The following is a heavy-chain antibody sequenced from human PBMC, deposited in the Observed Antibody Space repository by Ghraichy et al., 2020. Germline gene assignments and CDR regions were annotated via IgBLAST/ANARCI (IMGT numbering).Heavy chain of an antibody. J-gene: IGHJ4*02. CDR1: GFTFSTSW. Sequence: GGSLRLSCAASGFTFSTSWMSWVRQTPGKGLEWVANMNQDGSEKLYVDSVKGRFTISRDNAKNSLYLQMNSLRADDTAVYFCARGGFTYEYWGQGTLVTVSS. V-gene: IGHV3-7*03. CDR3: ARGGFTYEY. D-gene: IGHD1-26*01. CDR2: MNQDGSEK.